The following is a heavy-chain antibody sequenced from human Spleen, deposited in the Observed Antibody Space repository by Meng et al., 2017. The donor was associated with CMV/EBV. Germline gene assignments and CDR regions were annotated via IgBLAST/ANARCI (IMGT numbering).Heavy chain of an antibody. Sequence: AASGFSFNSYGMHWVRQAPGKGLEWVTFIRYDGNNKYYADSVKGRFIITRDNSKNTLHLYMNSLRPEDTAVYYCAKGEYNSPSLLDGWGQGTLVTVSS. D-gene: IGHD6-6*01. CDR3: AKGEYNSPSLLDG. V-gene: IGHV3-30*02. CDR1: GFSFNSYG. CDR2: IRYDGNNK. J-gene: IGHJ4*02.